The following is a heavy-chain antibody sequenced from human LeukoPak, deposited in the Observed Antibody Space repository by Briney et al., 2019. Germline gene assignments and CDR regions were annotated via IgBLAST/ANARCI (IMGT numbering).Heavy chain of an antibody. CDR1: GFTFSSYS. J-gene: IGHJ6*02. CDR3: AREGVTGGMDV. CDR2: ISSSSSYI. V-gene: IGHV3-21*01. D-gene: IGHD2-21*02. Sequence: GGSLRLSCAASGFTFSSYSMNWVRQAPGKGLEWVSSISSSSSYIYYADSVKGRFTISRDNAKNSLYLQMNSLRAEDTAVYYCAREGVTGGMDVWGQGTTVTVSS.